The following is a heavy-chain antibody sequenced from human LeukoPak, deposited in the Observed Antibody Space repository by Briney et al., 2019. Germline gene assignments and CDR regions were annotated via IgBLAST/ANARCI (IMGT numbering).Heavy chain of an antibody. J-gene: IGHJ4*02. Sequence: PGGSLRLSCATSGFTFNDYAMNWVRQAPGKGLEWGAGISGSGADTYYADSVKGRFTISRDNSKNTLYLQTDTLRVEDTAVYYCARRLCGGTACYYFDYWGQGTLVTVSS. CDR2: ISGSGADT. D-gene: IGHD2-21*01. CDR3: ARRLCGGTACYYFDY. V-gene: IGHV3-23*01. CDR1: GFTFNDYA.